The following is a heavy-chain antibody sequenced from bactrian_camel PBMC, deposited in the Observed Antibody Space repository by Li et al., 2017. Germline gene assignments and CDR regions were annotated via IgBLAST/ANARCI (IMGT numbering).Heavy chain of an antibody. Sequence: VQLVESGGGSVQAGASLTLSCATSGYVDNPMSMAWFRQRRGEEREGVASIDRDGYTKYADSVRARFIISKPNGRSTLTLQMNNLQPEDTGMYYCATDPSRSIGCSAADSSLAYFGYWGQGTQVTVS. D-gene: IGHD3*01. CDR2: IDRDGYT. J-gene: IGHJ6*01. CDR3: ATDPSRSIGCSAADSSLAYFGY. V-gene: IGHV3S53*01. CDR1: GYVDNPMS.